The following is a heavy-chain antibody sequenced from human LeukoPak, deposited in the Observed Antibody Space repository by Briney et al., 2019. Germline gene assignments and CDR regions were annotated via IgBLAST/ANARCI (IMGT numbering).Heavy chain of an antibody. CDR2: IYSGGST. V-gene: IGHV3-53*01. CDR1: GFTVSSNY. J-gene: IGHJ3*02. Sequence: PGGSLRLSCAASGFTVSSNYMSWVRQAPGKGLKWVSVIYSGGSTYYADSVKRRFTISRDNSKNTLYLQMNSLRAEDTAVYYCARDPVGMGAFDIWGQGTMVTVSS. CDR3: ARDPVGMGAFDI. D-gene: IGHD1-14*01.